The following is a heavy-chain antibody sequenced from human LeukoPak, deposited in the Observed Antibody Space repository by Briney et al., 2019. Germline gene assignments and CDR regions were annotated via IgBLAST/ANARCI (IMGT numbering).Heavy chain of an antibody. CDR3: ARRVHRVGSYSSHADH. Sequence: GESLKISCKGSGYSFTNYWIGWARQMPGKGLERMGIIYPGDSDTTYSPSFQGQVAISADKSISTAYLQWSSLKASDTAMYYCARRVHRVGSYSSHADHWGQGTLVTVSS. J-gene: IGHJ1*01. V-gene: IGHV5-51*01. CDR1: GYSFTNYW. CDR2: IYPGDSDT. D-gene: IGHD1-26*01.